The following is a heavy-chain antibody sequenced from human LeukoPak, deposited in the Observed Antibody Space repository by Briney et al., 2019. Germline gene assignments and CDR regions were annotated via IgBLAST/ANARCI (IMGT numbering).Heavy chain of an antibody. J-gene: IGHJ3*02. CDR1: GGSISSYY. D-gene: IGHD3-22*01. CDR2: IYYSGST. Sequence: PSETLSLTCTVSGGSISSYYWSWIRQPPGKGLEWIGYIYYSGSTNYNPSLKSRVTISVDTSKNQFSLKLSSVTAADTAVYYCARDSDSSGYYYGRDAFDIWGQGTMVTVSS. V-gene: IGHV4-59*01. CDR3: ARDSDSSGYYYGRDAFDI.